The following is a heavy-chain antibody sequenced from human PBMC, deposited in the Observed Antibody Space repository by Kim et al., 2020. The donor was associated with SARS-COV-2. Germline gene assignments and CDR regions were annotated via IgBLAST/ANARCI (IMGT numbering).Heavy chain of an antibody. CDR3: ARGLDSGYDYSSYYYYYGMDV. J-gene: IGHJ6*02. V-gene: IGHV1-69*13. Sequence: SVKVSCKASGGTFSSYAISWVRQAPGQGLEWMGGIIPIFGTANYAQKFQGRVTITADESTSTAYMELSSLRSEDTAVYYCARGLDSGYDYSSYYYYYGMDVWGQGTTVTVSS. CDR2: IIPIFGTA. CDR1: GGTFSSYA. D-gene: IGHD5-12*01.